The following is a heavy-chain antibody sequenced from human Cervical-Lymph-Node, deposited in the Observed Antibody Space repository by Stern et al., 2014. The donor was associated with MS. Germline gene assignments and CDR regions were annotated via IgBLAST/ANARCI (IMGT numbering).Heavy chain of an antibody. D-gene: IGHD2-15*01. V-gene: IGHV1-69*09. Sequence: QVQLVESGAEVKKPGSSVNVSCKASGGTFSSSYAITWMRQAPGQGLEWMGRIIPILGLPNYDQKLQGRVPITADTSTSTAYMELSSLRSEDTAVYYCARGVVSNRAAATLHNLFDPWGQGTLVTVSS. CDR2: IIPILGLP. CDR1: GGTFSSSYA. CDR3: ARGVVSNRAAATLHNLFDP. J-gene: IGHJ5*02.